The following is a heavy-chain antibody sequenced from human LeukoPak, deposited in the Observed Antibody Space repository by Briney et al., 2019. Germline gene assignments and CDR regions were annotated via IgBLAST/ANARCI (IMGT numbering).Heavy chain of an antibody. CDR2: IYPGDSDT. Sequence: GESLKISCKGSGYSFTSYWIGWVRQMPGKGLEWMGIIYPGDSDTRYSPSFQGQVTISADKPISTAYLQWSSLKASDTAMYYCARHTTLVRGGLAEIDYWGQGTLVTVSS. D-gene: IGHD2/OR15-2a*01. CDR3: ARHTTLVRGGLAEIDY. J-gene: IGHJ4*02. V-gene: IGHV5-51*01. CDR1: GYSFTSYW.